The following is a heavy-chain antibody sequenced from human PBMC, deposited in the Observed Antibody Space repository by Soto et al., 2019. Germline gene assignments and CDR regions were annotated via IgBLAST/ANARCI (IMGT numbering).Heavy chain of an antibody. Sequence: VQLVESGGGVVQPGRSLRLSCAASGLTFSTYGMHWVRQAPGKELEWVALIWYDGSNKYYADSVKGRFTISRDNSKNTLYLQMNSLRTEDTAVYYCATKGDSGWHFQYWGQGTLVTVSS. CDR2: IWYDGSNK. J-gene: IGHJ4*02. CDR3: ATKGDSGWHFQY. V-gene: IGHV3-33*01. D-gene: IGHD6-19*01. CDR1: GLTFSTYG.